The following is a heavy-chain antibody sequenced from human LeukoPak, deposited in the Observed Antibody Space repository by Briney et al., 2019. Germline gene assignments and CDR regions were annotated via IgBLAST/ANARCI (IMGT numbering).Heavy chain of an antibody. V-gene: IGHV1-3*04. Sequence: ASVKVSCKASGYTFTSYAMHWVRQAPGQRLEWMGWINTGNGNTKYSQKFQGRVTITRETSANTTYMELSSLRSEDTAVYYCARDYYDILTGYPQGMDVWGKGTTVTVSS. D-gene: IGHD3-9*01. CDR2: INTGNGNT. CDR3: ARDYYDILTGYPQGMDV. CDR1: GYTFTSYA. J-gene: IGHJ6*04.